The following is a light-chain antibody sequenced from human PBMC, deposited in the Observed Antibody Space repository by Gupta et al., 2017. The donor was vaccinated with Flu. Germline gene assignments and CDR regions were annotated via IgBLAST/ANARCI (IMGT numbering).Light chain of an antibody. CDR2: EGR. V-gene: IGLV2-23*01. CDR3: CAHAGDSTWV. J-gene: IGLJ3*02. CDR1: SSVVGRYHL. Sequence: SALSQPASVSGSPGQSITIPCTGMSSVVGRYHLVSWYQQPPCNAPKLVLYEGRKRPTGVSNRFSDSKSGNTASLTVSELQVEDEADFYCCAHAGDSTWVFGGGTKPTVL.